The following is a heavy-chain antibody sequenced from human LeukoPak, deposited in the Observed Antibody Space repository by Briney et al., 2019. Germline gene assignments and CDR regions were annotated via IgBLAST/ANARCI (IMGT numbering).Heavy chain of an antibody. CDR3: ASLISGDYTLYYFDY. CDR2: INHSGST. V-gene: IGHV4-38-2*02. Sequence: SETLSLTCTVSGYSISSGYYWGWIRQPPGKGLEWIGEINHSGSTNYNPSLKSRVTISVDTSKNQFSLKLSSVTAADTAVYYCASLISGDYTLYYFDYWGQGTLVTVSS. J-gene: IGHJ4*02. D-gene: IGHD4-17*01. CDR1: GYSISSGYY.